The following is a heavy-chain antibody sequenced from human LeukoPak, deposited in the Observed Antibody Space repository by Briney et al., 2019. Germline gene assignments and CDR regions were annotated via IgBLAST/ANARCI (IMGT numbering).Heavy chain of an antibody. CDR3: TGSYYYEYFQH. CDR1: GFSFGTYA. J-gene: IGHJ1*01. V-gene: IGHV3-23*01. CDR2: ISGNGGST. Sequence: PGGSLRLSCAASGFSFGTYAMSWVRQAPGKGLEWVSVISGNGGSTYYADSVRGRFTISSDNSKSTLYLQMNSLRAEDTALYYCTGSYYYEYFQHWGQGTLVTVSS. D-gene: IGHD3-22*01.